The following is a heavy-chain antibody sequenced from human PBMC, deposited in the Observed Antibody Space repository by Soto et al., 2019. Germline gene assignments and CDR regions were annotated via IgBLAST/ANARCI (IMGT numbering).Heavy chain of an antibody. D-gene: IGHD1-1*01. CDR3: AKDGNEYGMDV. V-gene: IGHV3-30*18. CDR1: GFTFSSYG. J-gene: IGHJ6*02. Sequence: QVQLVESGGGVVQPGRSLRLSCAASGFTFSSYGMHWVRQAPGKGLEWVAVISYDGSNKYYADSVKGRFTISRDNSENTLYLQMNSLRAEDTAVYYCAKDGNEYGMDVWGQGTTVTVSS. CDR2: ISYDGSNK.